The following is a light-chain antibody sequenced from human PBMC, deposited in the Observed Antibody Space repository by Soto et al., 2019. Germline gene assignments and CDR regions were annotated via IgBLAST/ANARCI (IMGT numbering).Light chain of an antibody. Sequence: QSVLTQPPSASGAPGQRVTLSCIGGSSNVGFNAVNWYQQLPGAAPKLLIHGNSQRPSVVPDRFSGSKSGTSASLAIIGLRAEDEAHYYCAAWDDSLRGVVFGGGTKVTVL. V-gene: IGLV1-47*02. J-gene: IGLJ3*02. CDR2: GNS. CDR1: SSNVGFNA. CDR3: AAWDDSLRGVV.